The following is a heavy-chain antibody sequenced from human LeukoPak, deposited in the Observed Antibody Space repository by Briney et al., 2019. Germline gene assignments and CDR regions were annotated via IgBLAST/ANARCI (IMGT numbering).Heavy chain of an antibody. CDR2: INCNSGDA. Sequence: ASVKVSCKASRYTLTEHYIYWLRQAPGQGLEWVGRINCNSGDATSAQKFQGRVTMTRDTSVSTAYMDLSSVTADDTAVYFCARSAGHCSSGVCFTDYYMDVWGRGTMVTVSS. CDR1: RYTLTEHY. J-gene: IGHJ6*03. D-gene: IGHD2-8*01. CDR3: ARSAGHCSSGVCFTDYYMDV. V-gene: IGHV1-2*02.